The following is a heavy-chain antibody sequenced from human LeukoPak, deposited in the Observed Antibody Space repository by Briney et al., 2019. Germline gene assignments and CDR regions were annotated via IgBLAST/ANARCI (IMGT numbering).Heavy chain of an antibody. J-gene: IGHJ4*02. Sequence: SGPTLVNPTQTLTLTCTFSGFSLSTSGVGVGWIRQPPGKALEWLALIYLNDDKRYSPSLKSRLTITKDTSKNQVVLTMTNMDPVDTATYYCAHIRSRKQRGSEYYFDYWGQGALVTVSS. CDR2: IYLNDDK. CDR3: AHIRSRKQRGSEYYFDY. V-gene: IGHV2-5*01. CDR1: GFSLSTSGVG. D-gene: IGHD6-25*01.